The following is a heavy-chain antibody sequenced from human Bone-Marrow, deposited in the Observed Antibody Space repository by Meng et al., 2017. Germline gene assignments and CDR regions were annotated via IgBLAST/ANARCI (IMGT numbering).Heavy chain of an antibody. CDR2: IYYSGST. CDR3: ARIAAAGTISWYYYYGMDV. J-gene: IGHJ6*02. V-gene: IGHV4-59*01. D-gene: IGHD6-13*01. Sequence: SETLSLTCTVSGGSISSYYWSWIRQPPGKGLEWIGYIYYSGSTNYNPSLKSRVTISVDTSKNQFSLKLSSVTAADTAVYYCARIAAAGTISWYYYYGMDVWGQGTTVTVSS. CDR1: GGSISSYY.